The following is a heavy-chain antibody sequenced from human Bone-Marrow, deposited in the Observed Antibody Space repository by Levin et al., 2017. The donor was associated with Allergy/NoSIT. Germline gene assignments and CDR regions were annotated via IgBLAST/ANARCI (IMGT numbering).Heavy chain of an antibody. J-gene: IGHJ6*02. CDR3: ATSSHSGSYREGNYYYYGMDV. V-gene: IGHV1-69*02. CDR2: IIPILGIA. Sequence: KISCKASGGTFSSYTISWVRQAPGQGLEWMGRIIPILGIANYAQKFQGRVTITADKSTSTAYMELSSLRSEDTAVYYCATSSHSGSYREGNYYYYGMDVWGQGTTVTVSS. CDR1: GGTFSSYT. D-gene: IGHD1-26*01.